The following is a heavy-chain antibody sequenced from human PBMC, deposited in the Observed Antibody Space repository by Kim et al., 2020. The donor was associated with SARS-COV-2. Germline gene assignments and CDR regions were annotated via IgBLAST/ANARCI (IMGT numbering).Heavy chain of an antibody. J-gene: IGHJ4*02. Sequence: GGSLRLSCAVSGFTFSSYGMHWVRQAPGKGLEWVAVIWYDGSNKYYADSVKRRFTISRENSKNTLYLQMNILRAEDTAVYYCAKDSSSASYYFDYWGQGTLVTVSS. CDR3: AKDSSSASYYFDY. D-gene: IGHD2-2*01. CDR2: IWYDGSNK. V-gene: IGHV3-33*06. CDR1: GFTFSSYG.